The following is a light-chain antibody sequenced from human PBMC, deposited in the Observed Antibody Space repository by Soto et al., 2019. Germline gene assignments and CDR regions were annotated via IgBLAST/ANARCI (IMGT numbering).Light chain of an antibody. V-gene: IGLV1-51*02. Sequence: QSVLTQPPLVSAAPGQKVTISCSGSSSNIGNNYVSWYQQLPGTAPKLLIYENNKRPSGIPDRFSGSKSGTSATLGITGLQTGDEADYYCGTWDSSLSFVVFGGGTKVTVL. CDR3: GTWDSSLSFVV. CDR1: SSNIGNNY. CDR2: ENN. J-gene: IGLJ2*01.